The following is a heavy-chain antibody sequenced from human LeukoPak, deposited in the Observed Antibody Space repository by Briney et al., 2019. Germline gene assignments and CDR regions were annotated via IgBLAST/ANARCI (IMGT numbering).Heavy chain of an antibody. Sequence: GGSLRLSCAASGFTFSSYTMHWVRQAPGKGLEWVAVISYDGSNKYYADSVKGRFTISRDNSKNTVYLQMNSLRAEDTAVFYCAREGNYYDSSGYYLDAFDIWGQGTMVTVSS. CDR3: AREGNYYDSSGYYLDAFDI. CDR1: GFTFSSYT. V-gene: IGHV3-30*01. CDR2: ISYDGSNK. J-gene: IGHJ3*02. D-gene: IGHD3-22*01.